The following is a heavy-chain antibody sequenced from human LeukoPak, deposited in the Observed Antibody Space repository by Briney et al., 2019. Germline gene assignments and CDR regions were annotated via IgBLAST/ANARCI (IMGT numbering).Heavy chain of an antibody. Sequence: GGSLRLSCAASGFTFSSYGMHWVRQAPGKGLEWVAVISYDGSNKFYADSVKGRFTISRDNSKNTLYLQMNSLRAEDTAVYYCAKDGGPYSSSWYGAFDIWGQGTMVTVSS. J-gene: IGHJ3*02. CDR3: AKDGGPYSSSWYGAFDI. V-gene: IGHV3-30*18. D-gene: IGHD6-13*01. CDR2: ISYDGSNK. CDR1: GFTFSSYG.